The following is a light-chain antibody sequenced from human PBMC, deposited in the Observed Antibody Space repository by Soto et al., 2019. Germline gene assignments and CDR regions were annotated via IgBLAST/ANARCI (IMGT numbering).Light chain of an antibody. CDR1: QSVSSSY. Sequence: EIVLTQSPGTLSLSPGESATLSCRASQSVSSSYVAWYQQKPGQAHRLLIYVASSRATGIPDRFSGSGSGTDFTLTISRLEPEEFAVYYCQQYDSSPSTFGQGTKLEIK. V-gene: IGKV3-20*01. CDR3: QQYDSSPST. CDR2: VAS. J-gene: IGKJ2*02.